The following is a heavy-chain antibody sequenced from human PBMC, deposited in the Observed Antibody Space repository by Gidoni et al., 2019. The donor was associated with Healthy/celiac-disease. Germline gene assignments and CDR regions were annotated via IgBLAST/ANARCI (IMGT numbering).Heavy chain of an antibody. V-gene: IGHV4-59*01. Sequence: QVQLQESGPGLVKPSETLSLTCTVSGGSISSYYWSWIRQPPGKGLERIGYIYYSGSTNYNPSLKSRVTISVDTSKNQFSLKLSSVTAADTAVYYCAREGEGFPMDWFDPWGQGTLVTVSS. CDR3: AREGEGFPMDWFDP. CDR1: GGSISSYY. J-gene: IGHJ5*02. CDR2: IYYSGST.